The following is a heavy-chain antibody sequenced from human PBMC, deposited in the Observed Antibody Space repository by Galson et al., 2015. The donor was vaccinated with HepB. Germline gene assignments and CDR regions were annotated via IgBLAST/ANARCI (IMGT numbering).Heavy chain of an antibody. D-gene: IGHD4-23*01. CDR2: IYSGGST. CDR1: GFTVSSNY. CDR3: AVDYGGNSFSL. J-gene: IGHJ2*01. V-gene: IGHV3-66*01. Sequence: SLRLSCAASGFTVSSNYMSWVRQAPGRGLEWVSVIYSGGSTYYADSVKGRFTISRDNSKNTLYLQMNSLRAEDTAVYYCAVDYGGNSFSLWGRGTLVTVSS.